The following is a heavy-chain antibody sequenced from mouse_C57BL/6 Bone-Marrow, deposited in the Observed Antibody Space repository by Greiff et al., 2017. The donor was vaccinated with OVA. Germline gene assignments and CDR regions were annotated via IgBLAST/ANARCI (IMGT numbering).Heavy chain of an antibody. Sequence: EVMLVESGGGLVQPGGSMKLSCVASGFTFSNYWMNWVRQSPEKGLEWVAQIRLKSDNYATHYAESVKGRFTISRDDSKSSVYLQMNNLRAEDTGIYYCTGEGNYYGGDYWGQGTTLTVSS. CDR1: GFTFSNYW. D-gene: IGHD1-1*01. V-gene: IGHV6-3*01. J-gene: IGHJ2*01. CDR3: TGEGNYYGGDY. CDR2: IRLKSDNYAT.